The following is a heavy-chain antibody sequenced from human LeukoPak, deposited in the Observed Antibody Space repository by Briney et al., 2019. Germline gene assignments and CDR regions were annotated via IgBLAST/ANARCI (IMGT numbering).Heavy chain of an antibody. CDR2: MNPNSGNT. Sequence: ASVKVSCKASGYTFTSYDINWVRQATGQGLEWMGWMNPNSGNTGYAQKFQGRVTMTRNTSISTAYMELSSLRSEDTAVYYCARGPSTVTRWPTWIATHNPPGNIDYWGQGALVTVSS. D-gene: IGHD4-17*01. CDR1: GYTFTSYD. J-gene: IGHJ4*02. V-gene: IGHV1-8*01. CDR3: ARGPSTVTRWPTWIATHNPPGNIDY.